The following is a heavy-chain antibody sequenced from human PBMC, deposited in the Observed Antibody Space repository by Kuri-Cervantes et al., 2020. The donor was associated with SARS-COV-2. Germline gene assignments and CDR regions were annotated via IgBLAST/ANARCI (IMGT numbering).Heavy chain of an antibody. CDR2: IIPFFGTP. D-gene: IGHD6-13*01. Sequence: SVQVPCKASGGNFSTHGITWVGLAPGQRREGMGSIIPFFGTPTSAQRFQRRVTISADKSTSTAYMELSSRRSDDTAVYYCATPRPGYSSSWGAFDIWGQGTMVTVSS. CDR3: ATPRPGYSSSWGAFDI. CDR1: GGNFSTHG. V-gene: IGHV1-69*06. J-gene: IGHJ3*02.